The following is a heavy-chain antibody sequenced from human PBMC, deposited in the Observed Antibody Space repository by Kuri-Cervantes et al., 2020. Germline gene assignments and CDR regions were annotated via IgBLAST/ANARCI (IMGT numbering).Heavy chain of an antibody. CDR3: ARGAVAGSMDV. V-gene: IGHV3-23*01. CDR2: ISSSGGGK. D-gene: IGHD6-19*01. J-gene: IGHJ6*04. Sequence: GESLKISCAASGFSFNNHAMSWVRQAPGKGLEWVSSISSSGGGKYYADSVRGRFTISRDNSKNTLFLQMNSLRAEDTAVYYCARGAVAGSMDVWGKGTTVTVSS. CDR1: GFSFNNHA.